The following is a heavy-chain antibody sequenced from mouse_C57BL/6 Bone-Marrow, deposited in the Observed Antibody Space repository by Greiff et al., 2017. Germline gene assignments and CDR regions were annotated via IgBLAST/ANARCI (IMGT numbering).Heavy chain of an antibody. CDR2: INPSTGGT. D-gene: IGHD2-4*01. J-gene: IGHJ4*01. Sequence: VQLKQSGPELVKPGASVKISCKASGYSFTGYYMNWVKQSPEKSLEWIGEINPSTGGTTYNQKFKAKATLTVDKSSSTAYMQLKSLTSEDSAVYYCAKRDDFLYYAMDYWGQGTSVTVSS. CDR1: GYSFTGYY. CDR3: AKRDDFLYYAMDY. V-gene: IGHV1-42*01.